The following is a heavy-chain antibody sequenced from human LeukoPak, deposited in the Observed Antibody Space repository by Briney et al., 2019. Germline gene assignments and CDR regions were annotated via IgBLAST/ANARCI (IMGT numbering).Heavy chain of an antibody. CDR3: ARRNAEYYYGSGSYYKGYYYYYMDV. CDR1: GYTFTSYY. V-gene: IGHV1-46*01. D-gene: IGHD3-10*01. Sequence: ASVKVSCKASGYTFTSYYMHWMRQAPGQGPEWMGIINPSGGSTSYAQKFQGRVTMTRDMSTSTVYMELSSLRSEDTAVYYCARRNAEYYYGSGSYYKGYYYYYMDVWGKGTTVTVSS. CDR2: INPSGGST. J-gene: IGHJ6*03.